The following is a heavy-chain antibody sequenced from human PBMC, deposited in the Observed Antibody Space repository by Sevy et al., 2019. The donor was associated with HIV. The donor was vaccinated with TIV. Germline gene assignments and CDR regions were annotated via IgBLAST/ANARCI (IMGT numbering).Heavy chain of an antibody. D-gene: IGHD2-2*01. J-gene: IGHJ3*02. CDR1: GFTFSDYY. CDR2: ISGSSSYT. CDR3: ARVGCSISSCPKGDAFDI. V-gene: IGHV3-11*06. Sequence: GGSLRLSCAASGFTFSDYYINWIRQAPGKGLEWVSYISGSSSYTNYADSVKGRFTISRDNAKNSLFLQMNSLRAEETAVYYCARVGCSISSCPKGDAFDIWGQGTMVTVSS.